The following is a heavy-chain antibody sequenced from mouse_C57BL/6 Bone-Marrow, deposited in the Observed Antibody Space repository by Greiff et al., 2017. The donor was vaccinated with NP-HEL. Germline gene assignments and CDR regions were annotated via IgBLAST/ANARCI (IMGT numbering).Heavy chain of an antibody. Sequence: QVQLQQPGAELVRPGTSVKLSCKASGYTFTSYWMHWVKQRPGQGLEWIGVIDPSDSYTNYNQKFKGKATLTVDTSSSTAYMQLSSLTSEDSAFYYCAREGDYYDYSWFAYWGQGTLVTVSA. V-gene: IGHV1-59*01. D-gene: IGHD2-4*01. CDR3: AREGDYYDYSWFAY. CDR1: GYTFTSYW. CDR2: IDPSDSYT. J-gene: IGHJ3*01.